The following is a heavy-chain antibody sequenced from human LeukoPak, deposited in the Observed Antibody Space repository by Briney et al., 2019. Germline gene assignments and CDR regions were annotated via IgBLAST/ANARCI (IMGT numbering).Heavy chain of an antibody. Sequence: ASVKVSCKASGYTFTSYYMHWVRQAPGQGLEWMGIINPSGGSTSYAQKFQGRVIVTTDTSTSTAYMDLRSLRSDDTAVYYCARTNLDCKSGVCYDYWGQGTPVTVSS. CDR2: INPSGGST. J-gene: IGHJ4*02. CDR3: ARTNLDCKSGVCYDY. CDR1: GYTFTSYY. D-gene: IGHD2-8*01. V-gene: IGHV1-46*01.